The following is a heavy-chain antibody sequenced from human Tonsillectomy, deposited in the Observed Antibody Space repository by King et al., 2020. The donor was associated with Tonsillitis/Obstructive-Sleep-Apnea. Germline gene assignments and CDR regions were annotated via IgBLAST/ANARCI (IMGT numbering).Heavy chain of an antibody. CDR1: GFTFSSYS. CDR2: ISSSSSYI. D-gene: IGHD1-26*01. CDR3: ARGASPHSGSYYPGAFDI. V-gene: IGHV3-21*01. J-gene: IGHJ3*02. Sequence: VQLVESGGGLVKPGGSLRLSCAASGFTFSSYSMNWVRQAPGKGLEWVSSISSSSSYIYYADSVKGRFTISRDNAKNSLYLQMNSLRAEDTAVYYCARGASPHSGSYYPGAFDIWGQGTMGTVSS.